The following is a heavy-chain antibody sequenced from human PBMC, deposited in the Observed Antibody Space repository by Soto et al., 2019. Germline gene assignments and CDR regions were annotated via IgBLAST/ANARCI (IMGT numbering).Heavy chain of an antibody. CDR3: ARGVLLWFGESQYYYYGMDV. J-gene: IGHJ6*02. CDR2: TYYRSKWYN. D-gene: IGHD3-10*01. Sequence: SQTLSLTCAISGDNVSSNTAAWKWIRQYPSRGLEWLGRTYYRSKWYNDYAVSVKSRITINPDTSKNQFSLQLNSVTPEDTAVYYCARGVLLWFGESQYYYYGMDVWGQGTTVTVSS. V-gene: IGHV6-1*01. CDR1: GDNVSSNTAA.